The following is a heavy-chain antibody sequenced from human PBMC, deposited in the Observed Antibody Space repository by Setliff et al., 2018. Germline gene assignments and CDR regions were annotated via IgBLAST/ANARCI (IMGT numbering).Heavy chain of an antibody. CDR1: GGSISSGGYY. CDR2: IYYSGFT. V-gene: IGHV4-31*03. J-gene: IGHJ4*02. Sequence: SETLSLTCTVSGGSISSGGYYWSWIRQHPGKGLEWIGYIYYSGFTYYNPSLKSRVTISVDTSKNQFSLKVSSVTAADTAVYYCARQRHGGAGAHDYWGQGTLVTVSS. D-gene: IGHD3-16*01. CDR3: ARQRHGGAGAHDY.